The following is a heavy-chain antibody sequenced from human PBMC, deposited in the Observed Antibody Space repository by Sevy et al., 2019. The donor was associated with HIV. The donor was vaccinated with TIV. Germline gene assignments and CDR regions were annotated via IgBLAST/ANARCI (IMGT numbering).Heavy chain of an antibody. CDR2: INQDGSEK. CDR3: TFSSDYYKYGWDV. CDR1: GFRFSDHW. Sequence: GGSLRLSCAASGFRFSDHWMSWVRQAPGRGLEWVANINQDGSEKYYVDSVEGRFTISRDNAKTSLYLQMDSLRAEDTAIYYCTFSSDYYKYGWDVWGQGTTVTVSS. J-gene: IGHJ6*02. V-gene: IGHV3-7*03. D-gene: IGHD3-3*01.